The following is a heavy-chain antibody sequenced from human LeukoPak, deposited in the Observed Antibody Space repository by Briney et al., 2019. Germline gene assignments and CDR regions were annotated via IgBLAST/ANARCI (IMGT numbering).Heavy chain of an antibody. Sequence: GASVKVSCKASGYTFTTYYVHWVRQAPGQRLEWMGWINAGNGNTKYSQEFQGRVTITRDTSASTAYMELSSLRSEDMAVYYCARGGRELADVDYWGQGTLVTVSS. CDR3: ARGGRELADVDY. D-gene: IGHD1-26*01. J-gene: IGHJ4*02. CDR2: INAGNGNT. V-gene: IGHV1-3*03. CDR1: GYTFTTYY.